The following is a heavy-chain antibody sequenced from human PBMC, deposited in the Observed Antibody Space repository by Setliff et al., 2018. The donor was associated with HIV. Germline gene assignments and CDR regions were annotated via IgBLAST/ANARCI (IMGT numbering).Heavy chain of an antibody. J-gene: IGHJ4*02. D-gene: IGHD3-9*01. CDR1: GYTFTDYY. CDR3: AGSILTGYYTFGADY. V-gene: IGHV1-2*02. Sequence: ASVKVSCKTSGYTFTDYYLHWVRQAPGQGLEWMGWINPNNGGTNYQGRVTMTRDTSISTAYMELSRLRSDDTAVYYCAGSILTGYYTFGADYWGQGTLVTVSS. CDR2: INPNNGGT.